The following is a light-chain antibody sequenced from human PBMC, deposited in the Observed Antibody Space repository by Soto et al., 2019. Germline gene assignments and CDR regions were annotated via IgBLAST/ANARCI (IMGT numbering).Light chain of an antibody. CDR2: GNS. CDR3: QSYDSSLGGSV. CDR1: SSNIGAGYD. V-gene: IGLV1-40*01. J-gene: IGLJ3*02. Sequence: QSVLTQPPSVSGAPGQRVTISCTGSSSNIGAGYDVHWYQQLPGTAPKLLIYGNSNRPSGVPDRFSGSKSGTSASLAITGLQAEDEAEYYCQSYDSSLGGSVFGGGTKVTVL.